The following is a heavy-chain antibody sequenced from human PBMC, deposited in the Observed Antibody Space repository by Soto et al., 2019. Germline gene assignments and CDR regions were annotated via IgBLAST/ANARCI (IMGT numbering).Heavy chain of an antibody. Sequence: GGSLRLSCAASGFTFSSYGMHWVRQAPGKGLEWVAVISYDGSNKYYADSVKGRFTISRDNSKNTLYLQMNSLRAEDTAVYYCAKGRRWLQPFDYWGQGTLVTVSS. D-gene: IGHD5-18*01. CDR3: AKGRRWLQPFDY. CDR2: ISYDGSNK. V-gene: IGHV3-30*18. J-gene: IGHJ4*02. CDR1: GFTFSSYG.